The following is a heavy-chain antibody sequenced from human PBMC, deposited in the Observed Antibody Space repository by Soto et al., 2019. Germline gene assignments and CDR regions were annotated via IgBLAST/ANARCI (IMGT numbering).Heavy chain of an antibody. Sequence: QVQLQESGPGLVKPSETLSLTCTVSGGSISSYYWSWIRQPPGKGLEWIGYIYYSGSTNYNPSLKSRVTISVDTSKNQFSLNLSSVTAADTAVYYCARARGQLDACDIWGQGTMVTVSS. J-gene: IGHJ3*02. CDR1: GGSISSYY. D-gene: IGHD6-13*01. V-gene: IGHV4-59*01. CDR2: IYYSGST. CDR3: ARARGQLDACDI.